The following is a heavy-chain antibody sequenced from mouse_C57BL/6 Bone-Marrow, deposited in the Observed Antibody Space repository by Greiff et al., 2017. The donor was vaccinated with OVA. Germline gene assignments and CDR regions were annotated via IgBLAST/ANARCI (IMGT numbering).Heavy chain of an antibody. J-gene: IGHJ2*01. Sequence: EVKLMESGGGLVKPGGSLKLSCAASGFTFSSYAMSWVRQTPEKRLEWVATISDGGSYTYYPDNVKGRFTISRDNAKNNLYLQMSHLKSEDTAMYYCASFHYFDYWGQGTTLTVSS. CDR1: GFTFSSYA. CDR3: ASFHYFDY. V-gene: IGHV5-4*03. CDR2: ISDGGSYT.